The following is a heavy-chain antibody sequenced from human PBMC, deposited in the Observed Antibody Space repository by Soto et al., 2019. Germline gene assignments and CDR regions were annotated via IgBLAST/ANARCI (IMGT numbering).Heavy chain of an antibody. CDR3: ARDSSKWWPSLAYYYYGMDV. CDR2: INPNSGGT. V-gene: IGHV1-2*04. D-gene: IGHD2-15*01. CDR1: GYTFTGYY. J-gene: IGHJ6*02. Sequence: GASLKVSCKASGYTFTGYYMHWARQAPGQGLEWMGWINPNSGGTNYAQKFQGWVTMTRDTSISTAYMELSRLRSDDTAVYYCARDSSKWWPSLAYYYYGMDVWGQGTTVTVSS.